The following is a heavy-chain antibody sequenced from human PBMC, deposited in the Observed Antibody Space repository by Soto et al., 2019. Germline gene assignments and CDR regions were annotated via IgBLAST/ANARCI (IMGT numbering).Heavy chain of an antibody. Sequence: EVQLVESGGGLVQPGGSLKLSCAASGFTFSGSAMHWVRQSSGKGLEWVGRIRSKANSYATSYAASVKGRFTSSRDDSKNTGYLQMNSLKTEDTAVYYCTSDVHTAMVSGDYWGQGTLVTVSS. V-gene: IGHV3-73*02. CDR2: IRSKANSYAT. CDR3: TSDVHTAMVSGDY. J-gene: IGHJ4*02. CDR1: GFTFSGSA. D-gene: IGHD5-18*01.